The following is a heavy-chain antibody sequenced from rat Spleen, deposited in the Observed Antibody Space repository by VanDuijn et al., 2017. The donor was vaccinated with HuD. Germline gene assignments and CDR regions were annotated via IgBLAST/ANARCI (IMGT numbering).Heavy chain of an antibody. CDR1: GFTYSNYV. D-gene: IGHD1-6*01. CDR3: ARGNMYSTDYYHYFDY. Sequence: EVQLVESGGGLVQPGRSLKLSCAASGFTYSNYVMAWVRQAPTKGLEWVASISTNTYYRDSVKGRFTISRANAKSILYLQMDSLRSEDTATYYCARGNMYSTDYYHYFDYWGQGVMVTVSS. J-gene: IGHJ2*01. V-gene: IGHV5-25*01. CDR2: ISTNT.